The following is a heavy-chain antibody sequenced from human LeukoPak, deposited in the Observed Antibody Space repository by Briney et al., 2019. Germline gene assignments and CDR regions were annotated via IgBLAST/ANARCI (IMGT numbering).Heavy chain of an antibody. CDR1: GGSISSHY. J-gene: IGHJ4*02. CDR2: LLDSVNT. V-gene: IGHV4-59*11. CDR3: ATIKRGSIYGYFDF. D-gene: IGHD5-18*01. Sequence: SETLSLTCTVSGGSISSHYWSWIRQPPGKGLEWIAYLLDSVNTNDNPSLSSRLTLSADTSKNQFSLRLSSVTAADTAIYYCATIKRGSIYGYFDFWGQGIKATVSS.